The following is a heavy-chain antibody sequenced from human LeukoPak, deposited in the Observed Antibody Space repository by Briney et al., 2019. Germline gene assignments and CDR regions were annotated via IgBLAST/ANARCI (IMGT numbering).Heavy chain of an antibody. CDR1: GFIVSGNF. J-gene: IGHJ4*02. V-gene: IGHV3-53*01. CDR3: AKDSLVATSHFDS. CDR2: LYASGTT. D-gene: IGHD5-12*01. Sequence: GGSLRLSCAASGFIVSGNFMNWVRQAPGKGLEWVSILYASGTTSYTDSVKGRFVISRDNSKNTLYLQMNSLRAEDTAVYFCAKDSLVATSHFDSWGRGTLVTVSS.